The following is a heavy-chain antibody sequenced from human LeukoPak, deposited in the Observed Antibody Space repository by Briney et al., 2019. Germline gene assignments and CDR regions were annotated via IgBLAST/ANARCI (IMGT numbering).Heavy chain of an antibody. CDR1: GFIFSSYQ. CDR3: TRETRGAFDY. J-gene: IGHJ4*02. V-gene: IGHV3-48*03. D-gene: IGHD4/OR15-4a*01. Sequence: PGGSLRLSCAGSGFIFSSYQMHWVRQAPGKGLEWVSYIKNGGSTIFYADSVKGRFTISRDDAKKSLYLQMNTLRAEDTAIYYCTRETRGAFDYWGQGTLVTVSS. CDR2: IKNGGSTI.